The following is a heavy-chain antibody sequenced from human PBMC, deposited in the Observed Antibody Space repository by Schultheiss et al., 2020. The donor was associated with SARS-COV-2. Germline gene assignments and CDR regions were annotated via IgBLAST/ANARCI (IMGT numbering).Heavy chain of an antibody. CDR2: MNPNSGNT. CDR1: GYTFTSYD. D-gene: IGHD3-10*01. CDR3: ARRYGSGSYFRFYYYYYMDV. J-gene: IGHJ6*03. Sequence: ASVKVSCKASGYTFTSYDINWVRQATGQGLEWMGWMNPNSGNTGYAQKFQGRVTMTRNTSISTAYMELSSLRSEDTAVYYCARRYGSGSYFRFYYYYYMDVWGKGTTVTVSS. V-gene: IGHV1-8*01.